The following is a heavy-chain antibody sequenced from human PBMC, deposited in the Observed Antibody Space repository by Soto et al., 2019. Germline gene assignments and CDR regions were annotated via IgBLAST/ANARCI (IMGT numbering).Heavy chain of an antibody. D-gene: IGHD1-26*01. CDR3: ARRGKWELLPPSFDY. J-gene: IGHJ4*02. CDR2: INHSGST. CDR1: GGSFSGYY. Sequence: QVQLQQWGAGLLKPSETLSLTCAVYGGSFSGYYWSWIRQPPGKGLEWIGEINHSGSTNYNPSLQSRVTISVDTSKNQFSLKLSSVTAADTAVYYCARRGKWELLPPSFDYWGQGTLVTVSS. V-gene: IGHV4-34*01.